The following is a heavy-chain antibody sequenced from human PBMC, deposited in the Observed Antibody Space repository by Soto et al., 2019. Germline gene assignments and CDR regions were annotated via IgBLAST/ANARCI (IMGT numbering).Heavy chain of an antibody. CDR2: IRPNGGRA. J-gene: IGHJ3*01. D-gene: IGHD3-22*01. Sequence: QVQLVQSGAEMKKPGASVKVSCKASGYAFNNYYLHWVRQAPGQGLEWLGIIRPNGGRADYSARFRGRVTMTRDTSTSTVYMELTGLRSEDTAVYFCARDRRFYDSGSYDIANDAFDVWGQGTMVTVSS. V-gene: IGHV1-46*02. CDR1: GYAFNNYY. CDR3: ARDRRFYDSGSYDIANDAFDV.